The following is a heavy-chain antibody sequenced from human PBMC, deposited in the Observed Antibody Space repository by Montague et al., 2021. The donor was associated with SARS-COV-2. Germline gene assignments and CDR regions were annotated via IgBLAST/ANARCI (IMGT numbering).Heavy chain of an antibody. CDR2: VNQGGPP. CDR3: ARGRRPVVVPGAGPAGRAFDI. Sequence: SETLSLTCAISGGSFSNYYWSWVRQPPGRGLGGIGEVNQGGPPIYTPSVKSGVTISENTSRNRFYLRLNSVTAANTAVYYCARGRRPVVVPGAGPAGRAFDIWGQGTMVTVS. V-gene: IGHV4-34*01. D-gene: IGHD2-2*01. CDR1: GGSFSNYY. J-gene: IGHJ3*02.